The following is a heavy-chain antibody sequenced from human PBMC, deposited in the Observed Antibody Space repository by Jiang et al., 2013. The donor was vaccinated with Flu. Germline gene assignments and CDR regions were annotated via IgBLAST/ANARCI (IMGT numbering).Heavy chain of an antibody. CDR1: G. J-gene: IGHJ4*02. CDR2: ISAYNGNK. D-gene: IGHD6-19*01. V-gene: IGHV1-18*01. Sequence: GISWVRQAPGQGLEWMGWISAYNGNKNYTQKFQGRVTMTTDTSTSTAYMELRSLRSDDTAVYYCARYSVAGTSYWGQGTLVTVSS. CDR3: ARYSVAGTSY.